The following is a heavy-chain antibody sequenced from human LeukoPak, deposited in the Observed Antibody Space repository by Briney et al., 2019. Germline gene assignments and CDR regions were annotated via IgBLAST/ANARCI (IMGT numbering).Heavy chain of an antibody. D-gene: IGHD3-10*01. Sequence: ASVKVSCKASGYTFTGYYMHWVRQAPGRGLEWMGWINPNSGGTNYAQKFQGRVTMTRDTSISTAYMELSRLRSDDTAVYYCARDSPDYYGSGRPLGYWGQGTLVTVSS. CDR3: ARDSPDYYGSGRPLGY. CDR1: GYTFTGYY. J-gene: IGHJ4*02. V-gene: IGHV1-2*02. CDR2: INPNSGGT.